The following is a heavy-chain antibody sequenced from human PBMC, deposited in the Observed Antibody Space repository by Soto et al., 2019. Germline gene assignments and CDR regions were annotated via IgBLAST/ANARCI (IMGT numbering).Heavy chain of an antibody. CDR3: AKVAWELLIFGAFDI. Sequence: SETLSLTCTVSGGSISSYYWSWIRQPPGKGLEWIGEINHSGSTNYNPSLKSRVTISVDTSKNQFSLELSSVTAEDTAVYYCAKVAWELLIFGAFDIWGQGTMVTVSS. J-gene: IGHJ3*02. V-gene: IGHV4-59*12. CDR1: GGSISSYY. D-gene: IGHD1-26*01. CDR2: INHSGST.